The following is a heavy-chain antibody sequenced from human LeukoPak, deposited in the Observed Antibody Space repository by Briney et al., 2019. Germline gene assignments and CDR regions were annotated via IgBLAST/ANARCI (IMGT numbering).Heavy chain of an antibody. CDR1: GGSFSGYY. D-gene: IGHD2-2*01. J-gene: IGHJ6*04. CDR3: ALPRARRGMDV. CDR2: INHSGST. V-gene: IGHV4-34*01. Sequence: SGTPSLTCAVYGGSFSGYYWSWIRQPPGKGLEWIGEINHSGSTNHNPSLKSRVTISVDTSKNQFSLKLSSVTAADTAVYYCALPRARRGMDVWGKGTTVTVSS.